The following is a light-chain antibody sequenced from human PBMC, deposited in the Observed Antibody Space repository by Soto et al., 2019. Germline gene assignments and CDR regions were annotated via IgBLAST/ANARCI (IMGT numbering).Light chain of an antibody. CDR2: WAS. V-gene: IGKV4-1*01. J-gene: IGKJ4*01. CDR1: QSVLYRSNSKNY. Sequence: DIVMTQSPDSLAVSLGERATINCKSSQSVLYRSNSKNYLAWYXQKPGQPPRLLIYWASTRESGVPAPFSGSGSVTAFTLTISSLQAEDVAVYYCQQYYSTPLTFGGGTKVDIK. CDR3: QQYYSTPLT.